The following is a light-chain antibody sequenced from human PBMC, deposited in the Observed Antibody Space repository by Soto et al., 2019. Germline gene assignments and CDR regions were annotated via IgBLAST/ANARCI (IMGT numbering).Light chain of an antibody. V-gene: IGKV1-39*01. CDR1: QSIDNY. Sequence: DIQMTQSPPSLSASVGDRVIITCRTSQSIDNYLNWYQQKPGKAPKLLIYAASTLQSGVPSRFSASDSETHFTLTISSLQPEDIATYYCQQSYTTLFTFGPGTKVDLK. CDR3: QQSYTTLFT. J-gene: IGKJ3*01. CDR2: AAS.